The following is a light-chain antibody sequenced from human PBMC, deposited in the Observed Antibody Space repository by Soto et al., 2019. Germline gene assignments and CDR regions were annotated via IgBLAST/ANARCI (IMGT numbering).Light chain of an antibody. V-gene: IGLV2-14*01. CDR1: SSDVGGYDY. Sequence: QSVLTQPASVSGSPGQSITISCTGTSSDVGGYDYVSWYQQHPGKAPKLIIYEVSNRPSGIFNRFSGSKSGNTASLTISGLQAEDEADYYCTSYTSSSARVFGTGTKVTVL. J-gene: IGLJ1*01. CDR2: EVS. CDR3: TSYTSSSARV.